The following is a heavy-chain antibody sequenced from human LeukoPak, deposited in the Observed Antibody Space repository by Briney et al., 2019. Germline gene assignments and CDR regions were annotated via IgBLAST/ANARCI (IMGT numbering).Heavy chain of an antibody. Sequence: GGSLRLSCSASGVTVSNNYISWVRRAPGKGLEWFSASYSGGRTYYAASVKGRFTISRDNSKNTLYLQINSLRAEDTAVYYCAKHYYDSSGYYPDHFDYWGQGTLVTVSS. V-gene: IGHV3-53*01. J-gene: IGHJ4*02. CDR1: GVTVSNNY. CDR2: SYSGGRT. CDR3: AKHYYDSSGYYPDHFDY. D-gene: IGHD3-22*01.